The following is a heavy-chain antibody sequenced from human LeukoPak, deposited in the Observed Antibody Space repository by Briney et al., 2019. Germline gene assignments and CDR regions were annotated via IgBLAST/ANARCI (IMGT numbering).Heavy chain of an antibody. CDR2: IYDSGST. D-gene: IGHD3-22*01. V-gene: IGHV4-59*01. J-gene: IGHJ4*02. CDR3: ARQSISGSSLSYFDY. CDR1: GGSISSYY. Sequence: SETLSLTCTVSGGSISSYYWSWIRQPPGKGLEWIGDIYDSGSTNYNPSLKSRATISVDTSKNQCSLKLSSVTAADTAVYYCARQSISGSSLSYFDYWGQGTLVNVSS.